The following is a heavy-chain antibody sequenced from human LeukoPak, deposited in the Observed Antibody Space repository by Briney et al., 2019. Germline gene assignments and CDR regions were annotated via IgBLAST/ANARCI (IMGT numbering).Heavy chain of an antibody. V-gene: IGHV4-39*02. Sequence: SETLSLTCNVSGGVLRGSADYWAWVRQPPGKGLEWIGSMYYSGNTYYNMSLRGRATMSVDTSKNHFSLRLTSVSAADTAVYYCARGNYDILSDYSLYSPRGGFDHWGQGILVTVSS. CDR1: GGVLRGSADY. D-gene: IGHD3-9*01. J-gene: IGHJ4*02. CDR3: ARGNYDILSDYSLYSPRGGFDH. CDR2: MYYSGNT.